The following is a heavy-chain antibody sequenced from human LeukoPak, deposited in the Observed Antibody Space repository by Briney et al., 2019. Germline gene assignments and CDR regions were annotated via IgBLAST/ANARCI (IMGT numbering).Heavy chain of an antibody. CDR1: GGSFSGYY. J-gene: IGHJ4*02. CDR3: ARVDGDGYNIPDY. V-gene: IGHV4-34*01. D-gene: IGHD5-24*01. Sequence: PSETLSLTCGVYGGSFSGYYWSWIRQPPGKGLEWIGEINHSGNTNYNPSLKSRVTISVDTSKNQFSLKLSSVTAADTAVYYCARVDGDGYNIPDYWGQGTLVTVSS. CDR2: INHSGNT.